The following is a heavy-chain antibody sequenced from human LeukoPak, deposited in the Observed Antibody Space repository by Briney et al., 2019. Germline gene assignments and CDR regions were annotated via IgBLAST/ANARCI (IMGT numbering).Heavy chain of an antibody. CDR2: IYHSGST. J-gene: IGHJ4*02. Sequence: SETLSLTCAVSGYSISSGYYWGWIRQPPGKGLEWIGSIYHSGSTYYNPSLKSRVTISVDTSKNQFSLKLSSVPAADTAVYYCARPALVADYFDYWGQGTLVTVSS. V-gene: IGHV4-38-2*01. CDR3: ARPALVADYFDY. D-gene: IGHD2-15*01. CDR1: GYSISSGYY.